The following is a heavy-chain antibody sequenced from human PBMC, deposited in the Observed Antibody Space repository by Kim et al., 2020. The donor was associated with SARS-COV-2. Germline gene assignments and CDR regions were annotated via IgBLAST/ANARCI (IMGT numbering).Heavy chain of an antibody. D-gene: IGHD6-19*01. V-gene: IGHV3-43*01. J-gene: IGHJ4*02. Sequence: GGSLRLSCAASGFTFDDNAIQWVRQVPGKGLEWVSLISRDGGDIKYADSVKGRFTISIDNSKKSVYLQMNSLRSEDTALYYCVRGQQWLIKNWGQGTQVTVSS. CDR1: GFTFDDNA. CDR2: ISRDGGDI. CDR3: VRGQQWLIKN.